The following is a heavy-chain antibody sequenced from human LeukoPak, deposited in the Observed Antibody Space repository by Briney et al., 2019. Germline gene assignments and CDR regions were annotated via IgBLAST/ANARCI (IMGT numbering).Heavy chain of an antibody. CDR2: MNTNSDNT. V-gene: IGHV1-8*01. Sequence: ASVKVSCKASGYTFTSYDINWVRQATGQGLEWMGWMNTNSDNTGYAQRFQGRVTMTRNTSISTAYMELSSLRSEATAVYYCARANGYEFDYWGQGTLVTVSS. CDR3: ARANGYEFDY. J-gene: IGHJ4*02. CDR1: GYTFTSYD. D-gene: IGHD5-12*01.